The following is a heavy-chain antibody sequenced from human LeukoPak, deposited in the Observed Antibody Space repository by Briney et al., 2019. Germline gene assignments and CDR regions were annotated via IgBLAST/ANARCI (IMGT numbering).Heavy chain of an antibody. CDR2: IYYSGST. J-gene: IGHJ6*03. CDR1: GGSISSSSYY. CDR3: ARTENPEVARGYYYYYMDV. V-gene: IGHV4-39*07. Sequence: SETLSLTCTVSGGSISSSSYYWGWIRQPPGKGLEWIGSIYYSGSTYYNPSLKSRVTISVDTSKNQFSLKLSSVTAADTAVYYCARTENPEVARGYYYYYMDVWGKGTTVTVSS. D-gene: IGHD2-15*01.